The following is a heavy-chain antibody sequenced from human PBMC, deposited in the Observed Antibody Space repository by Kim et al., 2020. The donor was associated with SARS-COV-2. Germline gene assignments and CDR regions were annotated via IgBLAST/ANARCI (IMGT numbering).Heavy chain of an antibody. CDR3: ARGVTMVRGSLFNDY. J-gene: IGHJ4*02. CDR1: GYTFTSYA. V-gene: IGHV1-3*01. Sequence: ASVKVSCKASGYTFTSYAMHWVRQAPGQRLEWMGWINAGNGNTKYSQKFQGRVTITRDTSASTAYMELSSLRSEDTAVYYCARGVTMVRGSLFNDYWGQRTLVTVSS. CDR2: INAGNGNT. D-gene: IGHD3-10*01.